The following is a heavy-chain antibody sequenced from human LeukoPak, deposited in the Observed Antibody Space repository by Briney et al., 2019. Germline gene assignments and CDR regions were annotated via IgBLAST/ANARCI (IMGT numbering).Heavy chain of an antibody. Sequence: GGSLRLSCAASGFTFSDYYMSWIRQAPGKGLEWVSYISSSGSTIYYADSVKGRFTISRDNAKNSLYLQMNSLRAEDTAVYYCSRDEILANYYDSSGYQGPHDAFDIWGQGTMVTVSS. CDR1: GFTFSDYY. CDR2: ISSSGSTI. V-gene: IGHV3-11*04. D-gene: IGHD3-22*01. CDR3: SRDEILANYYDSSGYQGPHDAFDI. J-gene: IGHJ3*02.